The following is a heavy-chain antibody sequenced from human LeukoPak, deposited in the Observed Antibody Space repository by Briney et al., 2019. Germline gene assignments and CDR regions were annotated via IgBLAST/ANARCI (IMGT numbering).Heavy chain of an antibody. CDR1: GFTLSSDW. J-gene: IGHJ4*02. Sequence: GGSLRLSCAGSGFTLSSDWVHWVRQVPGKGLVWVARISRESDGSGTNYADSVKGRFRISRDRATTTVHLQMNSLRAEDTAVYYCAKDTVASSFDHWGQGTLVTVSS. V-gene: IGHV3-74*01. D-gene: IGHD5-12*01. CDR2: ISRESDGSGT. CDR3: AKDTVASSFDH.